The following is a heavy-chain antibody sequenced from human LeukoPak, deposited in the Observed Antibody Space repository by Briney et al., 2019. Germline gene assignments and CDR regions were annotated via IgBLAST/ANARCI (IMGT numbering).Heavy chain of an antibody. J-gene: IGHJ5*02. CDR1: GFTFSSYG. CDR2: ISNDGSNE. Sequence: GRSLRLSCAASGFTFSSYGMHWVRQAPGKGMEWVAVISNDGSNEYYADSVKGRFTISRDNSKNTLYLQMNSLRAEYTAVYYCANEKYYGSSGYPDHWGQGTLVTVSS. D-gene: IGHD3-22*01. V-gene: IGHV3-30*18. CDR3: ANEKYYGSSGYPDH.